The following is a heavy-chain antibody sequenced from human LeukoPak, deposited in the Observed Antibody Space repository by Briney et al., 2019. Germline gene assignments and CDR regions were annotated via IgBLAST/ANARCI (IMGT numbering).Heavy chain of an antibody. V-gene: IGHV4-59*01. Sequence: SETLSLTCTVSGGSISSYYWSWIRQPPGKGLEWIGYIYYSGSTNYNPSLKSRVTISVDTSKNQFSLKLSSVTAADTAVYYCARVEQWLSKRGIWFDPWGQGTLVTVSS. J-gene: IGHJ5*02. CDR1: GGSISSYY. CDR3: ARVEQWLSKRGIWFDP. D-gene: IGHD6-19*01. CDR2: IYYSGST.